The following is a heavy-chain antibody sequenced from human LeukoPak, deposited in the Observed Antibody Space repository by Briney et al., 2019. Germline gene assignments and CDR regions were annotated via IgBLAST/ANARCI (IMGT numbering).Heavy chain of an antibody. CDR2: IYHSGST. D-gene: IGHD3-9*01. CDR1: GGSISSSNW. J-gene: IGHJ4*02. V-gene: IGHV4-4*02. CDR3: ARISLTGYAPISGFFDY. Sequence: SGTLSLTCAVSGGSISSSNWWSWIRQPPGKGLEWSGEIYHSGSTCYNPSLKSRVTISVDTSKNQLSLKLNSVTAADTAVYYCARISLTGYAPISGFFDYWGQGTLVTVSS.